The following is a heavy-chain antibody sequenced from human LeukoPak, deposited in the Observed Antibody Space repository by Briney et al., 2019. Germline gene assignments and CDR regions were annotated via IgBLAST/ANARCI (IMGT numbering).Heavy chain of an antibody. V-gene: IGHV3-74*01. CDR3: VRDSNFKIDY. D-gene: IGHD5-24*01. Sequence: PVGSLRLSCAASGFTFSSYWMSWVRRAPGEGLVWVSRINHDGRDISYADSVKGRSTISRDNAKNTLYLQMNSLRADDTAIYYCVRDSNFKIDYWGQGTLVTVSS. CDR2: INHDGRDI. CDR1: GFTFSSYW. J-gene: IGHJ4*02.